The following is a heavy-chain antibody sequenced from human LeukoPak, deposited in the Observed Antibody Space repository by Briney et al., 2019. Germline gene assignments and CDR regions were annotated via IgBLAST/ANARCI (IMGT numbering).Heavy chain of an antibody. V-gene: IGHV3-21*01. CDR2: ISITYI. Sequence: GGSLRLSCAASGFTFSSYTMNWIRQAPGKRLQWGPSISITYIYYAESVKGRFTISRDNAKNSLYLQMNSLRAEDTAVYYCARVRVGATPTIDYWGQGTLVTVSS. J-gene: IGHJ4*02. CDR1: GFTFSSYT. D-gene: IGHD1-26*01. CDR3: ARVRVGATPTIDY.